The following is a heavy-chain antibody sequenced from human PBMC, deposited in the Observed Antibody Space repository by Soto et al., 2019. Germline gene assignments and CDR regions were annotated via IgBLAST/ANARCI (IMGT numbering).Heavy chain of an antibody. CDR3: GRVYSRLGNRTVY. D-gene: IGHD6-6*01. CDR2: ISYDGSDK. V-gene: IGHV3-30-3*01. J-gene: IGHJ4*02. CDR1: GFTFSRYS. Sequence: HPGGSLRLSCAASGFTFSRYSIHWVRQAPGKGLEWVAVISYDGSDKYYADSVKGRFTISRDNSRNTLYLQMNSLRPEDTAVYYCGRVYSRLGNRTVYRCPGTLVTVFS.